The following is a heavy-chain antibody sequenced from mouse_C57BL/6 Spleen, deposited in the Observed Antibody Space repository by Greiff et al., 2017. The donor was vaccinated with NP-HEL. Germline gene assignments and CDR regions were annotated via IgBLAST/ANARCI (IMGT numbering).Heavy chain of an antibody. CDR2: IDPNSGGT. V-gene: IGHV1-72*01. J-gene: IGHJ4*01. CDR3: ARSRYSAVYYGSRDAMDY. Sequence: VQLQQPGAELVKPGASVKLSCKASGYTFTSYWMHWVKQRPGRGLEWIGRIDPNSGGTKYNEKFKSKATLTVDKPSSTAYMQLSSLTSEDSAVYYCARSRYSAVYYGSRDAMDYWGQGTSVTVSS. CDR1: GYTFTSYW. D-gene: IGHD1-1*01.